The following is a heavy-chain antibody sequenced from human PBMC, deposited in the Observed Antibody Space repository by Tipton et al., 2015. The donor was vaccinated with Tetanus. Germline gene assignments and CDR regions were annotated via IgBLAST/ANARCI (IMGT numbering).Heavy chain of an antibody. CDR3: ARGYCSSSSCYYYYGMDV. D-gene: IGHD2-2*01. J-gene: IGHJ6*02. Sequence: LRLSCTVSGGSISSSSYYWGWIRQPPGKGLEWIGSLYYSGSTYYNPSPKSRVTISVDTSNNHFSLKLSSVTAADTAMYYCARGYCSSSSCYYYYGMDVWGQGTTVTVSS. CDR2: LYYSGST. V-gene: IGHV4-39*02. CDR1: GGSISSSSYY.